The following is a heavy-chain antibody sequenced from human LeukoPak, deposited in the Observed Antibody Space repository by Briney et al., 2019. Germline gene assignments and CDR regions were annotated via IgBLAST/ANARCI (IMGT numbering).Heavy chain of an antibody. CDR3: ARLPNYYDFWSGYWSGFDY. CDR2: INHSGST. Sequence: PSETLSLTCAVYGGSFSGYYWSWIRQPPGKGLEWIGEINHSGSTNYNPSLKSRVTISVDTSKNQLSLKLSSVTAADTAVYYCARLPNYYDFWSGYWSGFDYWGQGTLVTVSS. CDR1: GGSFSGYY. J-gene: IGHJ4*02. V-gene: IGHV4-34*01. D-gene: IGHD3-3*01.